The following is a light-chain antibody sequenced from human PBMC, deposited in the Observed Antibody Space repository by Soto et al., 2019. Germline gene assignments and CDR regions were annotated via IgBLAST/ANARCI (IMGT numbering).Light chain of an antibody. CDR1: SSDVGSYNL. CDR2: EVS. J-gene: IGLJ2*01. CDR3: CSYAGSSTFLVV. Sequence: QSALTQPASVSGSPGQSITISCTGTSSDVGSYNLVSWYQQHPGKAPKLMIYEVSKRPSGVSNRFSGSKSGNTASLTISGRQAEDEADDYCCSYAGSSTFLVVFGGGTQLTVL. V-gene: IGLV2-23*02.